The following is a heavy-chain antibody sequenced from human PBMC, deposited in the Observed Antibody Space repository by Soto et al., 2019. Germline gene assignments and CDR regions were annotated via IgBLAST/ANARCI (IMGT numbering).Heavy chain of an antibody. Sequence: PGGSLRLSCVASDFAFSNYGMHWVRQAPGKGLEWVALIWYEGTNKYYGDSVKGRFTVSRHNSKKTLYRKMNSLRADDTAVYYCARDHGGQSGNFIFENWGQGTPVTVSS. J-gene: IGHJ4*02. CDR1: DFAFSNYG. D-gene: IGHD2-21*01. CDR2: IWYEGTNK. CDR3: ARDHGGQSGNFIFEN. V-gene: IGHV3-33*03.